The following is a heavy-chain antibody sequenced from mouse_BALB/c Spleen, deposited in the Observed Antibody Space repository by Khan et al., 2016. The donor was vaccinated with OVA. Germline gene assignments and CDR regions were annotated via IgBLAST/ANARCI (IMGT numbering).Heavy chain of an antibody. CDR1: GYTFTNYG. V-gene: IGHV9-3-1*01. J-gene: IGHJ3*01. D-gene: IGHD2-3*01. CDR3: ARANGYYWFAY. CDR2: INTYIGEP. Sequence: QSQLVQSGPELKKPGETVKISCRASGYTFTNYGLNWVKQAPGQGLKWMGWINTYIGEPTYADDFKGRFAFSFEPSASTASLQINNLKTERPATNLGARANGYYWFAYWGQGTLGPVSA.